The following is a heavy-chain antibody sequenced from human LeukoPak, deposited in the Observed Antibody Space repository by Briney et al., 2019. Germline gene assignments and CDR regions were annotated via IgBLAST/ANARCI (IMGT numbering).Heavy chain of an antibody. V-gene: IGHV1-69*13. Sequence: GASVKVSCKASGGTFSSYAISWVRQAPGQGREWMGGIIPIFGTANYAQKFQGRVTITADESTSTAYMELSSLRSEDTAVYYCASHYYGSGSWSWGQGTLVTVSS. J-gene: IGHJ4*02. CDR2: IIPIFGTA. D-gene: IGHD3-10*01. CDR1: GGTFSSYA. CDR3: ASHYYGSGSWS.